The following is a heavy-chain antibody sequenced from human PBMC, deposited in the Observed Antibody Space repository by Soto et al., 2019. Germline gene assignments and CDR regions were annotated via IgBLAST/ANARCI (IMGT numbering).Heavy chain of an antibody. CDR1: EFTFSKYW. Sequence: GGSLRLSCVASEFTFSKYWMHWVRQAPGKGLVWVSRINMDGTKTAYADSVKGRFTVSRDNANNTLYLQMNSLGVEDTAVYYCARDYYYDSRSSSVNWFDPWGQGTLVTVSS. CDR3: ARDYYYDSRSSSVNWFDP. J-gene: IGHJ5*02. CDR2: INMDGTKT. V-gene: IGHV3-74*01. D-gene: IGHD3-22*01.